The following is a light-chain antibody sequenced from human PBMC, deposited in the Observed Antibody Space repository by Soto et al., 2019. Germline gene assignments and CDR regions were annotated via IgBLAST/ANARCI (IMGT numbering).Light chain of an antibody. V-gene: IGLV2-23*02. CDR1: SSNVGSYKL. J-gene: IGLJ1*01. Sequence: QSVLTQPASVSGSPGQSITISCTGTSSNVGSYKLVSRYQQHPGKAPKLMIFEVNKRPSGVSNRFSGSKSGNTASLTISGLKVEDEADYYCCSSGGSPTYVFGTGTKV. CDR3: CSSGGSPTYV. CDR2: EVN.